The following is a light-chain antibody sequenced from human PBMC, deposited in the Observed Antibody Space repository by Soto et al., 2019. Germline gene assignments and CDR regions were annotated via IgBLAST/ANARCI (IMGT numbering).Light chain of an antibody. Sequence: DIQMAQSPATLSAVVGDRVTITCRASQSIGAWLAWYQQKPGKAPKLLIYKASSLESGVPSRFSGSGSGTEFTLSISSLQPDDFATYYCHQYNSNPETFGQGTKVEIK. CDR3: HQYNSNPET. J-gene: IGKJ1*01. V-gene: IGKV1-5*03. CDR1: QSIGAW. CDR2: KAS.